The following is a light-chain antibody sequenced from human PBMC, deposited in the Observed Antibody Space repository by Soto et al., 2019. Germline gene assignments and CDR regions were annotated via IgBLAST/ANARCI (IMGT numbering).Light chain of an antibody. V-gene: IGKV3D-7*01. CDR2: GAS. CDR1: QSVPNSD. Sequence: EIVMTQSPATLWLSLGERATLTCRASQSVPNSDLSWYQQKPGQTPRVLIEGASIRAAGIRARFSGSGSGTDLTLTSLHLQPLEAAVYYWHQKLNSLTFGEGTKVDIK. CDR3: HQKLNSLT. J-gene: IGKJ4*01.